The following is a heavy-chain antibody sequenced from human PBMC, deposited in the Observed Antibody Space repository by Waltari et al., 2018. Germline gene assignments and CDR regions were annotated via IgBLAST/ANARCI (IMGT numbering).Heavy chain of an antibody. Sequence: QVQLVESGGGVVQPGRPLRLSCAASGFSFSYYGMHWVRQAPGKGLEGVAFMSYAGNSKYYGDSVKGRFTISRDNSKNTLYLQMNSLRAEDTAVYYCATTGYTYGYNYFYMDAWGKGTTVTVSS. CDR3: ATTGYTYGYNYFYMDA. J-gene: IGHJ6*03. D-gene: IGHD5-18*01. CDR1: GFSFSYYG. CDR2: MSYAGNSK. V-gene: IGHV3-30*03.